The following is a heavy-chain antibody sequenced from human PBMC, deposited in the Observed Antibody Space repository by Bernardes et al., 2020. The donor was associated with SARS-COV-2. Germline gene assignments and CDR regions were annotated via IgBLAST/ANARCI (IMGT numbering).Heavy chain of an antibody. CDR2: ISGSGGST. V-gene: IGHV3-23*01. Sequence: GGSLRLSCAASGFTFSSYAMSWVRQAPGKGLEWVSAISGSGGSTYYADSVKGRFTISRDNSKNTLYLQMNSLRAEDTAVYYCAKDFIGYYDYVWGGGYFDYWGQGTLVTVSS. D-gene: IGHD3-16*01. CDR3: AKDFIGYYDYVWGGGYFDY. J-gene: IGHJ4*02. CDR1: GFTFSSYA.